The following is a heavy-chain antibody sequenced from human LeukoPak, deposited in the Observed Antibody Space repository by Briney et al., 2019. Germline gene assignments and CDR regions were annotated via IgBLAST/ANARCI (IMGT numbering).Heavy chain of an antibody. J-gene: IGHJ4*02. V-gene: IGHV3-66*01. CDR3: ARASLYGSGSYYSDY. CDR1: GFRFSGYS. D-gene: IGHD3-10*01. Sequence: GGSLRLSCAASGFRFSGYSMNWVRQAPGKGLEWVSVIYSDGRTFYADSVKARFTISRDNSKNTLYLQMNSLRAEDTAVYYCARASLYGSGSYYSDYWGQGTLVTVSS. CDR2: IYSDGRT.